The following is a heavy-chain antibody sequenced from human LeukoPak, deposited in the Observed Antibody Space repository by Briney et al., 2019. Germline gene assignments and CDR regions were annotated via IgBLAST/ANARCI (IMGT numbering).Heavy chain of an antibody. CDR1: GFTFSSYA. CDR3: AKLPRYDYVWGSYLDY. CDR2: ISGSGGST. Sequence: PGGSLRLSCAASGFTFSSYAMSRVRQAPGKGLEWVSAISGSGGSTYYADSVKGRFTISRDNSKNTLYLQMNSLRAEDTAVYYCAKLPRYDYVWGSYLDYWGQGTLVTVSS. D-gene: IGHD3-16*02. V-gene: IGHV3-23*01. J-gene: IGHJ4*02.